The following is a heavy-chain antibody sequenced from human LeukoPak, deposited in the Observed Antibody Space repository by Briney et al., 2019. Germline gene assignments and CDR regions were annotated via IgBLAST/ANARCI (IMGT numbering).Heavy chain of an antibody. D-gene: IGHD5-12*01. J-gene: IGHJ4*02. CDR1: GFTLDDYG. CDR3: AREGGSGYDFYYLDY. V-gene: IGHV3-20*04. CDR2: INWNGGST. Sequence: GGSLRLSCAASGFTLDDYGMSWVRQAPGKGLEWVSGINWNGGSTGYADSVKGRFTISRDNAKNSLYLQMNSLRAEDTALYYCAREGGSGYDFYYLDYWGQGTLVTVSS.